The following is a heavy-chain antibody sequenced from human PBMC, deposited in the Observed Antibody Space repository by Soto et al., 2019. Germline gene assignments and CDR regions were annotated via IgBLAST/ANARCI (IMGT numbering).Heavy chain of an antibody. CDR2: ISSGSKTI. Sequence: GGSLRLSCAASGFTFSAYSVNWVRQAPGKGLEWVSYISSGSKTIYYAESVKGRFTVSRDDARNSQYLQMNSLRDEDTAVYYCAREDILGVRSFDYWGQGXLVTVSS. J-gene: IGHJ4*02. CDR3: AREDILGVRSFDY. V-gene: IGHV3-48*02. CDR1: GFTFSAYS. D-gene: IGHD3-9*01.